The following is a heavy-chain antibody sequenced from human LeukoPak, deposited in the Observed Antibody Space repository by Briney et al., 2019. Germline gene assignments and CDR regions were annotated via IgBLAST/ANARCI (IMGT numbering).Heavy chain of an antibody. CDR2: IYSGGST. CDR1: GFTFSSYS. CDR3: ARANNCIDY. V-gene: IGHV3-53*05. Sequence: GGSLRLSCAASGFTFSSYSMNWVRQAPGKGLEWVSVIYSGGSTYYADSVKGRFTISRDNSKNTLYLQMNSLRAEDTAVYYCARANNCIDYWGQGTLVTVSS. J-gene: IGHJ4*02. D-gene: IGHD1-20*01.